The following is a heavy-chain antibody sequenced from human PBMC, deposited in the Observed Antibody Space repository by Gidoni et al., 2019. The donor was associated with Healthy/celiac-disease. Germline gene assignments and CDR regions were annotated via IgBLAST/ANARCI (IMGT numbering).Heavy chain of an antibody. CDR2: INHSGST. CDR1: GGSFSGYY. CDR3: ARVLGPVRGVKGPYNWFDP. D-gene: IGHD3-10*01. J-gene: IGHJ5*02. Sequence: QVQLQPWGAGLLKPSETLSLTCAVYGGSFSGYYWGWIRQPPGKGLEWIGEINHSGSTNYNPSLKSRVTISVDTSKNQFSRKLSSVTAADTAVYYCARVLGPVRGVKGPYNWFDPWGQGTLVTVSS. V-gene: IGHV4-34*01.